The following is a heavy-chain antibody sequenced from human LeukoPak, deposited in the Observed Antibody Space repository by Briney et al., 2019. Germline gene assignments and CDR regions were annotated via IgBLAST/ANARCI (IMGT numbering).Heavy chain of an antibody. J-gene: IGHJ4*02. V-gene: IGHV3-7*05. CDR2: IKQDGSGK. CDR3: AREEAAGTDY. Sequence: PGGSLRLSCAAPGFTFSSYWMSWVRQAPGKGREWVAKIKQDGSGKCYVDSVKGRFTISRDNAKNSLYLQMNSLRAKDTAVYYCAREEAAGTDYWGQGTLVTVSS. CDR1: GFTFSSYW. D-gene: IGHD6-13*01.